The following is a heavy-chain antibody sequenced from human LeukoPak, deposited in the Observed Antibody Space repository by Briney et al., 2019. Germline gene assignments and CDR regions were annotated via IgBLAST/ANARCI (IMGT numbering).Heavy chain of an antibody. Sequence: SETLSLTCTVSGGSISSSSYYWSWIRQHPGKGLEWIGYIYYSGSTYYNPSLKSRVTISVDTSKNQFSLKLSSVTAADTAVYYCARAWVYYYGMDVWGQGTTVTVSS. CDR1: GGSISSSSYY. CDR3: ARAWVYYYGMDV. J-gene: IGHJ6*02. D-gene: IGHD1-26*01. V-gene: IGHV4-31*03. CDR2: IYYSGST.